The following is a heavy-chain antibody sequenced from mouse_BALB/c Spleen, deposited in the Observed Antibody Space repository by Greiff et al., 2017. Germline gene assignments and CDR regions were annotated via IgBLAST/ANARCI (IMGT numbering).Heavy chain of an antibody. CDR2: IDPANGNT. CDR3: ARYDGALYYFDY. CDR1: GFNIKDTY. Sequence: VQLKESGPELVKPGASVKLSCTASGFNIKDTYMHWVKQRPEQGLEWIGRIDPANGNTKYDPKFQGKATITADTSSNTAYLQLSSLTSEDTAVYYCARYDGALYYFDYWGQGTTLTVSS. V-gene: IGHV14-3*02. J-gene: IGHJ2*01. D-gene: IGHD2-3*01.